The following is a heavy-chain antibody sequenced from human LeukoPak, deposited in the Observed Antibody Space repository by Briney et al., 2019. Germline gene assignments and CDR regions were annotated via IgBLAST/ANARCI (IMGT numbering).Heavy chain of an antibody. J-gene: IGHJ4*02. CDR2: ISRSGSTK. CDR3: ARGGDYGDYPHYFDY. Sequence: GGSLRLSCAASGFTFSDYNMRWIRQAPGKGLEWVSSISRSGSTKYYADSVKGRFTISRDNAKNSLFLQMNSLRAEDTAVYYCARGGDYGDYPHYFDYWGQGTLVTVSS. CDR1: GFTFSDYN. D-gene: IGHD4-17*01. V-gene: IGHV3-11*01.